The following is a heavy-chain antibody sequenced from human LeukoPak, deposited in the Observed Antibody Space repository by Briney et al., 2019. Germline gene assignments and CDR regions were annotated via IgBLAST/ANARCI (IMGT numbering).Heavy chain of an antibody. Sequence: RPSETLSLTCAVYGGSFCGYYWSWIRQPPGKGLEWIGEINHSGSTNYNPSLKSRVTISVDTSKNQFSLKLSSVTAADTAVYYCARGSGSYDNWFDPWGQGTLVTVSS. J-gene: IGHJ5*02. CDR2: INHSGST. D-gene: IGHD1-26*01. CDR1: GGSFCGYY. V-gene: IGHV4-34*01. CDR3: ARGSGSYDNWFDP.